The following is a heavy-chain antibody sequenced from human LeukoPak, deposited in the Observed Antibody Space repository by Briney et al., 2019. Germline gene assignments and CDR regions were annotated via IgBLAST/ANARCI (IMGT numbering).Heavy chain of an antibody. Sequence: GGSLRLSCAASGFTVSSTYMSWVRQAPGKGLEWVSIIYSGGSTYYADSVKGRFTISRDNSKNTLYLQMNSLRAEDTAVYYCARSTSLRGYSYGGDYWGQGTLVTVSS. D-gene: IGHD5-18*01. J-gene: IGHJ4*02. CDR2: IYSGGST. CDR1: GFTVSSTY. CDR3: ARSTSLRGYSYGGDY. V-gene: IGHV3-66*01.